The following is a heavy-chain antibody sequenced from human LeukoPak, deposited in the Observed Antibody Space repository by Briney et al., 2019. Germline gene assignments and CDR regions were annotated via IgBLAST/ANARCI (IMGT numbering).Heavy chain of an antibody. CDR1: GFTFSCYA. V-gene: IGHV3-64D*06. Sequence: GGSLRLSCSASGFTFSCYAMHWVRQAPGKGLEYVSAISSNGGSTYYADSVKGRFTISRDNSKNTLYLQMSSLRAEDTAVYYCVKGGVAVAAVFDYWGQGTLVTVSS. J-gene: IGHJ4*02. CDR3: VKGGVAVAAVFDY. D-gene: IGHD6-19*01. CDR2: ISSNGGST.